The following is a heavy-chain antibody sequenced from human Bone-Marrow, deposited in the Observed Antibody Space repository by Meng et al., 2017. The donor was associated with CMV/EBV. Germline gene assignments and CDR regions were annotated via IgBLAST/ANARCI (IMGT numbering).Heavy chain of an antibody. V-gene: IGHV3-30*02. CDR1: GFTFSSYG. D-gene: IGHD6-19*01. CDR3: AREFTIAVARFDP. CDR2: IRYDGSNK. Sequence: GESLKISCAASGFTFSSYGMHWVRQAPGKGLEWVAFIRYDGSNKYYADSVKGRFTISRDNSKNTLYLQMNSLRAEDTAVYYCAREFTIAVARFDPWGQGTPVTVSS. J-gene: IGHJ5*02.